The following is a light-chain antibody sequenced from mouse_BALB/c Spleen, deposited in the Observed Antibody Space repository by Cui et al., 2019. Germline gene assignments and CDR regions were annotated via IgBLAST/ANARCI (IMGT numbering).Light chain of an antibody. CDR2: LTS. CDR1: SSVSY. Sequence: QIVFTPSPALTSASPGEKVTMTCSASSSVSYMYWYQQKPRSSPKPWIYLTSNLASGVPARFSGSGSGTSYSLTISSMEAEDAATYYCQQWSSNPPTFGSGTKLEIK. CDR3: QQWSSNPPT. V-gene: IGKV4-68*01. J-gene: IGKJ4*01.